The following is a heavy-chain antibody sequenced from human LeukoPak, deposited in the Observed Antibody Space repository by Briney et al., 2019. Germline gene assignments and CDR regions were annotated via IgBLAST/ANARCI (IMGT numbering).Heavy chain of an antibody. CDR3: ARALGYYGSGSSNWFDP. J-gene: IGHJ5*02. D-gene: IGHD3-10*01. CDR2: IIPILGIA. CDR1: GYTFTSYY. V-gene: IGHV1-69*04. Sequence: WASVKVSCKASGYTFTSYYMHWVRQAPGQGLEWMGRIIPILGIANYAQKFQGRVTITADKSTSTAYMELSSLRSEDTAVYYCARALGYYGSGSSNWFDPWGQGTLVTVSS.